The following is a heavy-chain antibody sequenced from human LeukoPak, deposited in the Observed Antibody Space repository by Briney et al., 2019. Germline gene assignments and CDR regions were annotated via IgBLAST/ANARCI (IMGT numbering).Heavy chain of an antibody. V-gene: IGHV3-53*01. CDR2: IYSGGSI. CDR1: GFTVSTNY. CDR3: AKNSDSSGTYFDH. Sequence: GGSLRLSCAACGFTVSTNYMSWVRQAPGKGLERVSIIYSGGSIYYADSVKGRFTISRDSFKNSLYLQMNSLRAEDTALYYCAKNSDSSGTYFDHWGQGTLVTVSS. J-gene: IGHJ4*02. D-gene: IGHD3-22*01.